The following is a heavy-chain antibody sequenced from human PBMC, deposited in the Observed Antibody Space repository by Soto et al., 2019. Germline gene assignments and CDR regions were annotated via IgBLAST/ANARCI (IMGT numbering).Heavy chain of an antibody. CDR2: IIPIFGTA. CDR1: GGTFSSYA. D-gene: IGHD3-3*01. V-gene: IGHV1-69*13. Sequence: SVKVSCKASGGTFSSYAISWVRQAPGQGLEWMGGIIPIFGTANYAQKFQGRVTITADESTSTAYMELSSLRSEDTAVYYCARVPPRITIFGVVIIVGDYYYYGMDVWGQGTTVTVSS. CDR3: ARVPPRITIFGVVIIVGDYYYYGMDV. J-gene: IGHJ6*02.